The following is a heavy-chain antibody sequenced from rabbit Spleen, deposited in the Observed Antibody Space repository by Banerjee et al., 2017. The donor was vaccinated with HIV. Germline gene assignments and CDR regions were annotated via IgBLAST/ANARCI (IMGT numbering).Heavy chain of an antibody. D-gene: IGHD7-1*01. CDR2: INTATGKA. CDR1: GFSFSDRDV. V-gene: IGHV1S40*01. CDR3: ARALSTDNIFYHGGMDL. Sequence: QSLEESGGDLVKPGASLTLTCTASGFSFSDRDVMCWVRQAPGKGLEWIACINTATGKAVYASWAKGRFTISKTSSTTVTLQMTSLTAADTATYFCARALSTDNIFYHGGMDLWGPGTLVTVS. J-gene: IGHJ6*01.